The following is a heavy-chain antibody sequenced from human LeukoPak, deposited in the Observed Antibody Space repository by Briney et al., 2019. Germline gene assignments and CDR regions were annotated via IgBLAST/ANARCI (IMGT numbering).Heavy chain of an antibody. V-gene: IGHV3-23*01. Sequence: GGSLRLSCAASGFTFSSYAMSWVRQAPGKGLEWVSSISGSGASTYYADSVKGRFTISRDSAKNTLYPQMNSLRAEDTAVYYCAKQVWYSSSWYSDYWGQGTLVTVSS. J-gene: IGHJ4*02. CDR3: AKQVWYSSSWYSDY. CDR2: ISGSGAST. CDR1: GFTFSSYA. D-gene: IGHD6-13*01.